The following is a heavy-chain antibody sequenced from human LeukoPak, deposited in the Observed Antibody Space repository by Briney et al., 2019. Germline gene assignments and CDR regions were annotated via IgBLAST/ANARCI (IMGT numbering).Heavy chain of an antibody. CDR2: INPNSGGT. D-gene: IGHD2-2*03. Sequence: ASVKVSCKASGYTFTVYYMHWVRQAPGQGLEWMGWINPNSGGTNYAQKFQGRGTMTRDTSISTAYMELSRLRSDETAVYYCARGDDGYCSSTSCYWFDPWGQGTLVTVSS. CDR1: GYTFTVYY. V-gene: IGHV1-2*02. CDR3: ARGDDGYCSSTSCYWFDP. J-gene: IGHJ5*02.